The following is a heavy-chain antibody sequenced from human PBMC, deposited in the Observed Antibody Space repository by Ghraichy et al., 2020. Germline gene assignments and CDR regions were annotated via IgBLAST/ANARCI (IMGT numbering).Heavy chain of an antibody. CDR2: IYTSGST. Sequence: SETLSLTCTVSGGSISSYYWSWIRQPAGKGLEWIGRIYTSGSTHYNPSLKSRVTMSVDTSKNQFSLKLSSVTAADTAVYYCARDLNSSGWYGGTYYYYMDVWGKGTTVTVAS. J-gene: IGHJ6*03. CDR3: ARDLNSSGWYGGTYYYYMDV. V-gene: IGHV4-4*07. CDR1: GGSISSYY. D-gene: IGHD6-19*01.